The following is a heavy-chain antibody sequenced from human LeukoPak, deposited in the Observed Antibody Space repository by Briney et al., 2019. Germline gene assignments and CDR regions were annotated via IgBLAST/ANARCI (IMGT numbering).Heavy chain of an antibody. CDR2: IWFDGSDI. J-gene: IGHJ4*01. V-gene: IGHV3-33*01. D-gene: IGHD6-13*01. CDR3: ARGSAVAAIAGYYFDY. Sequence: GGSLRLPCAASGFSFNSYGMHWVRQAPGKGLEWVALIWFDGSDIYYADSVKGRFTISRDNSKNTVYLQMNSLRAEDTAVYYCARGSAVAAIAGYYFDYWGHGTLVTVSS. CDR1: GFSFNSYG.